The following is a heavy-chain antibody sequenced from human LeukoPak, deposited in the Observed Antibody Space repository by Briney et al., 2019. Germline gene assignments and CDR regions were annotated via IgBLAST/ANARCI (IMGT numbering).Heavy chain of an antibody. Sequence: PGGSLRLSCAASGFTFSSYWMSWVREAPGKGLEWVANIKHDGSVQYCVDSVKGRFTISRDNAKSSLYLQMNSLRAEDTAVYYCARDPEDYYDSSAYYDGFDMWGQGTMVTVSS. V-gene: IGHV3-7*01. J-gene: IGHJ3*02. CDR1: GFTFSSYW. CDR2: IKHDGSVQ. CDR3: ARDPEDYYDSSAYYDGFDM. D-gene: IGHD3-22*01.